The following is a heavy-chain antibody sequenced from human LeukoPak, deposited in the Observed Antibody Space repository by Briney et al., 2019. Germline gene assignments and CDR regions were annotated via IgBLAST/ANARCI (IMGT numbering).Heavy chain of an antibody. J-gene: IGHJ4*02. V-gene: IGHV3-23*01. CDR3: VEALRTALTMHFDQ. Sequence: GGSLRLSCAASGFTFSSYAMHWVRQSPGKGLEWVSAITGSGTTTYYADPVKGRFTISRDNSKSTLYLQVHSLRVDDTAVYYCVEALRTALTMHFDQWGQGTLVTVS. D-gene: IGHD4-17*01. CDR2: ITGSGTTT. CDR1: GFTFSSYA.